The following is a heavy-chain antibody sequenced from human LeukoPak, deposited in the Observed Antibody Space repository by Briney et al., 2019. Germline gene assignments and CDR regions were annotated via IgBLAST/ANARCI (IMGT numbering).Heavy chain of an antibody. CDR1: GGSFSGYS. CDR2: INHSGST. V-gene: IGHV4-34*01. Sequence: SETLSLTCAVYGGSFSGYSWTGIRQPPGKGVEGIGEINHSGSTNYHPSLKSRVTMSVDTSKNQFSLNLSSVTAADTAVYYCARGAYSGKDYNNWGQGTLVTVSS. D-gene: IGHD2-21*01. J-gene: IGHJ4*02. CDR3: ARGAYSGKDYNN.